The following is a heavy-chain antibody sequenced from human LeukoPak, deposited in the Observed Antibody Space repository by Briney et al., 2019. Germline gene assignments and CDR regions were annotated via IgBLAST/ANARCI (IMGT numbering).Heavy chain of an antibody. V-gene: IGHV3-7*01. J-gene: IGHJ3*02. D-gene: IGHD3-3*01. CDR2: IKQDGSAK. CDR3: VRDGDFWSAQGAFDI. Sequence: GGSLRLSCAASGFTFSSYWMSGVRLAPGKGLEWVANIKQDGSAKFYVESVKGRFTISRDNAKKSLYLQMNSLRAEDTAVYYCVRDGDFWSAQGAFDIWGQGTMVTVSS. CDR1: GFTFSSYW.